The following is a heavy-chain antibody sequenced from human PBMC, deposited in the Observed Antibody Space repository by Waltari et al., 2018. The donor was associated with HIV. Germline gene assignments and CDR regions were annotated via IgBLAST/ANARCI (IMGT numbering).Heavy chain of an antibody. V-gene: IGHV1-2*02. Sequence: QVQLVQSGAEVKKPGASVKVSCTASGYTFTGYYMHWVRQAPGQGLEWMGWINPNSGGTNYAQKFQGRVTMTRDTSISTAYMELSRLRSDDTAVYYCARNPRDFWSGYYTDYWGQGTLVTVSS. CDR2: INPNSGGT. D-gene: IGHD3-3*01. CDR3: ARNPRDFWSGYYTDY. J-gene: IGHJ4*02. CDR1: GYTFTGYY.